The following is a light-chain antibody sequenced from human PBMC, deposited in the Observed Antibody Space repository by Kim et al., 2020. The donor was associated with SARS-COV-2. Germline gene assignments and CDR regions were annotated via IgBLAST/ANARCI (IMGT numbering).Light chain of an antibody. J-gene: IGLJ1*01. CDR1: SSDIGVYDY. CDR2: DVN. CDR3: YSYTRSSTCV. Sequence: QSALTQPASVSGSPGQSITISCTGTSSDIGVYDYVSWYQQHPGKAPKLMIYDVNKRPSGVSNRSSGSKSGTTASLTISGLQAEDEADYYCYSYTRSSTCVFGTGTKVTVL. V-gene: IGLV2-14*01.